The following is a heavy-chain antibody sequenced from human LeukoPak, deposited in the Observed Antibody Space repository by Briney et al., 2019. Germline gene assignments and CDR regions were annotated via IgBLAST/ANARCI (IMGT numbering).Heavy chain of an antibody. V-gene: IGHV4-59*01. D-gene: IGHD4-17*01. J-gene: IGHJ4*02. CDR3: AAMTTVTMYSYFFDS. CDR1: GGSIRSYY. Sequence: PSETLSLTCTVSGGSIRSYYWTWIRQPPGKELEWIGYIYYSGSTNYNPSLKSRVTISVDSSTNHFSLRLTSVTAADTAIYYCAAMTTVTMYSYFFDSWGQGTLLTVSS. CDR2: IYYSGST.